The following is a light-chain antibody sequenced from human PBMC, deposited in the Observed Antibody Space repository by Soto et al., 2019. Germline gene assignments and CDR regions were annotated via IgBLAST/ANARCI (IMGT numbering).Light chain of an antibody. Sequence: QSALTQPASVSGSPGQSITIAGTGTNRDVGSYNLVSWYQQRPGEAPKLIISEVRNRPSGISYRFTGSKSGNTASLTISGLQAEDEDDYYCSSYTTTSTLVFGGGTKLTVL. J-gene: IGLJ3*02. CDR3: SSYTTTSTLV. V-gene: IGLV2-14*01. CDR1: NRDVGSYNL. CDR2: EVR.